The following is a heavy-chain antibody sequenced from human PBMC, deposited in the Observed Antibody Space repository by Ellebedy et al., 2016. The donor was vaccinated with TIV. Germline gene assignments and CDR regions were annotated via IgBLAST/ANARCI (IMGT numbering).Heavy chain of an antibody. V-gene: IGHV4-59*01. CDR2: IYYSGST. D-gene: IGHD2-15*01. CDR3: ATGPPYSLIVVAGPTFEY. J-gene: IGHJ4*02. Sequence: SETLSLTCTVSGAAISNYYWSWIRQPPGKGLEWIGYIYYSGSTNYSPSLKSRATISVDASRNLFSLRMTSVTAADTAVYYCATGPPYSLIVVAGPTFEYWGQGALVTVSS. CDR1: GAAISNYY.